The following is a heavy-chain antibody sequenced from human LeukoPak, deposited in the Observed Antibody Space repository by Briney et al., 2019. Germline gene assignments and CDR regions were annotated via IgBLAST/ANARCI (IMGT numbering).Heavy chain of an antibody. V-gene: IGHV3-48*04. Sequence: GGSLRLSCAASGFTFSSYATHWVRQAPGKGLEWVSYISSSSSTIYYADSVKGRFTISRDNAKNSLYLQMNSLRAEDTAVYYCARGYGSGSYYNLLTYYYYGMDVWGQGTTVTVSS. J-gene: IGHJ6*02. CDR2: ISSSSSTI. CDR3: ARGYGSGSYYNLLTYYYYGMDV. CDR1: GFTFSSYA. D-gene: IGHD3-10*01.